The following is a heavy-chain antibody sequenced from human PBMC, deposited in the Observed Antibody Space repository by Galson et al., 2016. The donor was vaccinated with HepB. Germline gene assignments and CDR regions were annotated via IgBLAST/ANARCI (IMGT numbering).Heavy chain of an antibody. J-gene: IGHJ4*02. Sequence: SLRLSCAASGITFSNYAMHWVRQAPGEGLEWVSGIGGSDTGTYYADSVRGRFTISRDNSKNTLYLQMNSLRAGDAAVYYCATDRGGRVDTGTLDYWGQGTLVTVSS. CDR2: IGGSDTGT. CDR3: ATDRGGRVDTGTLDY. V-gene: IGHV3-23*01. D-gene: IGHD5-18*01. CDR1: GITFSNYA.